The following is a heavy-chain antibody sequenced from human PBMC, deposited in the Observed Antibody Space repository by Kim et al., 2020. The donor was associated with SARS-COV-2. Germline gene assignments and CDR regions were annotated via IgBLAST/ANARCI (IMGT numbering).Heavy chain of an antibody. D-gene: IGHD1-7*01. Sequence: GGSLRLSCAASGFTFSDYYMSWIRQAPGKGLEWVSYISSSSSYTNYADSVKGRFTISRDNAKNSLYLQMNSLRAEDTAVYYCARLRNSYRHMDVWGQGTTVTVSS. CDR3: ARLRNSYRHMDV. J-gene: IGHJ6*02. V-gene: IGHV3-11*06. CDR1: GFTFSDYY. CDR2: ISSSSSYT.